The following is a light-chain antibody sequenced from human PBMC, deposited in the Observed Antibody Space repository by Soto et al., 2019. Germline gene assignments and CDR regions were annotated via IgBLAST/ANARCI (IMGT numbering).Light chain of an antibody. J-gene: IGKJ4*01. V-gene: IGKV1-12*02. Sequence: DIQMTQSPSFVSASVGDRVTITCRASQDISSWLVWYQQKPGKAPKLLIYAASSLQTGVPSRSSGSGSATDFTLTINSLQPEDFATYYCQQTDSYPSTFGGGTKVDIK. CDR2: AAS. CDR3: QQTDSYPST. CDR1: QDISSW.